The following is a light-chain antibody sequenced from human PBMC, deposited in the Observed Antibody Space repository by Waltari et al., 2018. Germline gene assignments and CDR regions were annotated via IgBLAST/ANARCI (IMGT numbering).Light chain of an antibody. CDR1: QSVWRT. V-gene: IGKV3-20*01. Sequence: EIVLTQSPGTLSLSPGERATLYCRASQSVWRTLAWYQQKPGQAPRLLIYDASSRATAVPDRFSGSGSGTDFSLTISRLEPEDFAVYYCQKYGTLPATFGQGTTVEIK. CDR2: DAS. CDR3: QKYGTLPAT. J-gene: IGKJ1*01.